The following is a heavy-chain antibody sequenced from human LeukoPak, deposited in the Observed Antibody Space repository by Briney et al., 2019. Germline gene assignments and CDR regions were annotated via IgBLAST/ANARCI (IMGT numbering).Heavy chain of an antibody. V-gene: IGHV4-59*01. J-gene: IGHJ5*02. CDR2: IYYSGST. CDR1: GGSISSYY. D-gene: IGHD2-15*01. CDR3: AREREDCSGGSCYRNWFDP. Sequence: KPSETLSLTCTVSGGSISSYYWSWIRQPPGKGLEWIGYIYYSGSTNYNPSLKSRVTISVDTSKNQFSLKLSSVTAADTAVYYCAREREDCSGGSCYRNWFDPWGQGTLVTVSS.